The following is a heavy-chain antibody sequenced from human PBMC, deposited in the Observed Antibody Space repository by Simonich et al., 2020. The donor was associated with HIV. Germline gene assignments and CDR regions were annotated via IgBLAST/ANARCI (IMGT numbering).Heavy chain of an antibody. V-gene: IGHV4-34*01. Sequence: QVQLQQWGAGLLEPSETLSLTCAVYGGSFSGYYWSWIRQPPGTGLGWIGEVNLGGSTDYNPSLKGRGTTSIDTSKNQFSLKLSSVTAADTAVYYCARSPYKVGYFDLWGRGTLVTVSS. J-gene: IGHJ2*01. CDR3: ARSPYKVGYFDL. CDR1: GGSFSGYY. CDR2: VNLGGST. D-gene: IGHD1-20*01.